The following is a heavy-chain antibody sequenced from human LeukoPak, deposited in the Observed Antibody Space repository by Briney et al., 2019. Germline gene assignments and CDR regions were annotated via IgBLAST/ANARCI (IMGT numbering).Heavy chain of an antibody. J-gene: IGHJ5*02. CDR2: MNEDGSVK. Sequence: GGSLRLTCTASDFTFSNYWMAWLRQAPGRGLEWVANMNEDGSVKNYVGSVQGRFTISRDNAKKSLYLQMNSLRVDDTAMYFCASDRGYNRFDPWGQGTLVTVSS. CDR1: DFTFSNYW. D-gene: IGHD3-16*01. CDR3: ASDRGYNRFDP. V-gene: IGHV3-7*04.